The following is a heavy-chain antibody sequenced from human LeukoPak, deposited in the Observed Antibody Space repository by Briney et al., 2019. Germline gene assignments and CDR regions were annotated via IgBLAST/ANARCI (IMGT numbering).Heavy chain of an antibody. D-gene: IGHD2-15*01. Sequence: GASVKVSGKASGYTFTGYYMHWVRQAPGQGLEWMGWINPNSGGTNYAQKFQGRVTMTRDTSISTAYMELSSLRSDDTAVYYCARDRGCSGGSCYFSWGQGTLVTVSS. CDR3: ARDRGCSGGSCYFS. J-gene: IGHJ4*02. CDR2: INPNSGGT. CDR1: GYTFTGYY. V-gene: IGHV1-2*02.